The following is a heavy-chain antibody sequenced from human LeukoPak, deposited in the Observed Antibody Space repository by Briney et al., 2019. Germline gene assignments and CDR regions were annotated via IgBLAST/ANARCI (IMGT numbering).Heavy chain of an antibody. CDR3: ARDWGSSGWYNWIDP. CDR1: GFSIGNHG. D-gene: IGHD3-16*01. Sequence: GGSLRLSCAVSGFSIGNHGMHWVRQAPDKGLEWVAMISHDGGAEYYGDSVKGRLTISRDNSENTLYLQMNGLRVEDTAVYYCARDWGSSGWYNWIDPWGQGTLVTVSS. CDR2: ISHDGGAE. J-gene: IGHJ5*02. V-gene: IGHV3-30*03.